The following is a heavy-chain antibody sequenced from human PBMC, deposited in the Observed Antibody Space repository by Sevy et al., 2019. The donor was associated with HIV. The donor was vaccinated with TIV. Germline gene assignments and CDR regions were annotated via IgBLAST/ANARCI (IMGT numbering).Heavy chain of an antibody. D-gene: IGHD3-10*01. Sequence: ASVKVSCKASGGTFSSYAIIWVRQAPGQGLEWMGGIIPIFGTANYAQKFQGRVTITADKSTSTAYMELSSLRSEDTAVYYCARAVGSLWFGELFTNYYYYYYMDVWGKGTTVTVSS. V-gene: IGHV1-69*06. CDR3: ARAVGSLWFGELFTNYYYYYYMDV. J-gene: IGHJ6*03. CDR2: IIPIFGTA. CDR1: GGTFSSYA.